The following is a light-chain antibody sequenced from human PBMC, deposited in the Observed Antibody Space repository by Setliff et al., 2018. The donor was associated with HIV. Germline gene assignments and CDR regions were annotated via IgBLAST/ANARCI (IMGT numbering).Light chain of an antibody. CDR2: EVS. V-gene: IGLV2-14*01. CDR3: TSYTSSYTLV. CDR1: SSDVGGYNY. Sequence: SALTQPASVSGSPGQSITISRTGTSSDVGGYNYVSWYQQHPGKAPKVMIYEVSNRPSGVSNRFSGSKSGNTASLTISGLQAEDEADYHCTSYTSSYTLVFGTGTKGTVL. J-gene: IGLJ1*01.